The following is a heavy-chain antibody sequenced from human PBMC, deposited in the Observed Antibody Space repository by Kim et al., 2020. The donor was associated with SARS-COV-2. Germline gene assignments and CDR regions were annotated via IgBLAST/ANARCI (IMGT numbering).Heavy chain of an antibody. Sequence: SETLSLTCTVSSDSITSGAYYWSWIRQHPGKGLEWIGYIFYNGDTYYNPSLKGRVTISLDTSKNQFSLRLSSVTAADTAVYYCARDVFRRTVDYWGQGTLVTVSS. CDR1: SDSITSGAYY. V-gene: IGHV4-31*03. CDR3: ARDVFRRTVDY. D-gene: IGHD4-17*01. CDR2: IFYNGDT. J-gene: IGHJ4*02.